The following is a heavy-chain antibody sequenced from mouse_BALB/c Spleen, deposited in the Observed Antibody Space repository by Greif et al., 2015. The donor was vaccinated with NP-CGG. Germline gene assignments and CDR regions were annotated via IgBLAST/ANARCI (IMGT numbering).Heavy chain of an antibody. CDR1: GYTFTSYW. CDR3: ARGVGTYWYFDV. Sequence: QVQLKQSGAELVKPGASVKLSCKASGYTFTSYWMHWVKQRPGQGLEWIGEIDPSDSYTNYNQKFKGKATLTVDKSSSTAYMQLSSLTSEDSAVYYCARGVGTYWYFDVWGAGTTVTVSS. V-gene: IGHV1-69*02. D-gene: IGHD1-1*02. CDR2: IDPSDSYT. J-gene: IGHJ1*01.